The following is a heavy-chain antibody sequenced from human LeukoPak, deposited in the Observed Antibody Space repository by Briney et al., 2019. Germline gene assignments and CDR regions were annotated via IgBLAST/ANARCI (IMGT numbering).Heavy chain of an antibody. CDR3: ARVIGSSDYWIHN. J-gene: IGHJ4*02. CDR1: GGSISSSSYY. Sequence: PSETLSLTCTVSGGSISSSSYYWGWIRQPPGKGLEWIGSIYYSGSTYYNPSLKSRVTISVDTSKNQFSLKLSSVTAADTAVYYCARVIGSSDYWIHNWGQGTLVTVSS. CDR2: IYYSGST. V-gene: IGHV4-39*01. D-gene: IGHD3-22*01.